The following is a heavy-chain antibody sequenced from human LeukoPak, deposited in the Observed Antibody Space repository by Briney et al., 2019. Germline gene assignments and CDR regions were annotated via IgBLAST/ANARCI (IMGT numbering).Heavy chain of an antibody. D-gene: IGHD3-3*01. J-gene: IGHJ4*02. V-gene: IGHV4-39*01. CDR2: IYYSGST. Sequence: SETLSLTCTVSGGSISSSSYYWGWIRQPPGKGLEWIGSIYYSGSTYYNPSLKSRVTISVDTSKNQFSLKLSSVTAADTAVYYCARLGYTIFGVVKLIDYWGQGTLVTVSS. CDR1: GGSISSSSYY. CDR3: ARLGYTIFGVVKLIDY.